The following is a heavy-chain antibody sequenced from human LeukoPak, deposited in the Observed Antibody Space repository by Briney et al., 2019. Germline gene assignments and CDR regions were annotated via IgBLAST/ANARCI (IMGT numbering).Heavy chain of an antibody. CDR2: INHSGST. V-gene: IGHV4-34*01. D-gene: IGHD3-9*01. Sequence: SETLSLTCAVYGGSFSGYYWSWIRQPPGKGLEWIGEINHSGSTNYNPSLKSRVTISVDTSKNQFSLKLSSVTAADTAVYYCARGFLRYFDWLRGAEYFQHWGQGTLVTVSS. J-gene: IGHJ1*01. CDR3: ARGFLRYFDWLRGAEYFQH. CDR1: GGSFSGYY.